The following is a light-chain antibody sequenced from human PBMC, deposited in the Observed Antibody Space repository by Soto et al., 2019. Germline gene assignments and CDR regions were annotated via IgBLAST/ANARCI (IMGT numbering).Light chain of an antibody. CDR1: RSDIGAYNF. CDR3: TSWTTSTTMI. J-gene: IGLJ2*01. Sequence: QSALTQPASVSGSPRQSITISCTGTRSDIGAYNFVSWYQQHPGKAPNLMLYDVNIRPSGVSNRFSGSKSGNTASLTISGLQAEDEADYYCTSWTTSTTMIFGGGTKVTVL. V-gene: IGLV2-14*03. CDR2: DVN.